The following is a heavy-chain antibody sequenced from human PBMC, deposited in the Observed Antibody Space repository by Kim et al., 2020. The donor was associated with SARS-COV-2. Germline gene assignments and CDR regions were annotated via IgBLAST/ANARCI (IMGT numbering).Heavy chain of an antibody. V-gene: IGHV7-4-1*02. CDR2: INTDTGNP. Sequence: ASVKVSCKASGDTFTTNAISWVRQAPGQGLEWMGLINTDTGNPTYAQAFTRRFVFSVDTSVTTAYLQISSLEAEATALYYCARVIWGTYRYTDSWGQGTL. CDR1: GDTFTTNA. CDR3: ARVIWGTYRYTDS. J-gene: IGHJ4*02. D-gene: IGHD3-16*02.